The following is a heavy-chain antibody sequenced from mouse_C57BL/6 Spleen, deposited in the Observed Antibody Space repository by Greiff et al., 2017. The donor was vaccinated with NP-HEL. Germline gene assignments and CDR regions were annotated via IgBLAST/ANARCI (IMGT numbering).Heavy chain of an antibody. J-gene: IGHJ3*01. V-gene: IGHV5-6*02. CDR1: GFTFSSYG. Sequence: EVKLMESGGDLVKPGGSLKLSCAASGFTFSSYGMSWVRQTPDKRLEWVATISSGGSYTYYPDSVKGRFTISRDNAKNTLYLQMSSLKSEDTAMYYCARRHCNCFWFAYWGQGTLVTVSA. D-gene: IGHD2-1*01. CDR2: ISSGGSYT. CDR3: ARRHCNCFWFAY.